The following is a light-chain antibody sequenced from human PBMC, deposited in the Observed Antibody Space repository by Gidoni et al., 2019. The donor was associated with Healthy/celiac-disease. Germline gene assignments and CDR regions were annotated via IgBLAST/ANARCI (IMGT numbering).Light chain of an antibody. CDR2: DAS. J-gene: IGKJ3*01. Sequence: ELVLTQSPATLSLSPGERATLSCRASQSVSSYLAWYQQKPGQAPRLLIYDASNRAPGIPARFSGSGSGTDFTLTISSLEPEDFAVYYCQQRSNWPPEFTFGPGTKVDIK. CDR3: QQRSNWPPEFT. CDR1: QSVSSY. V-gene: IGKV3-11*01.